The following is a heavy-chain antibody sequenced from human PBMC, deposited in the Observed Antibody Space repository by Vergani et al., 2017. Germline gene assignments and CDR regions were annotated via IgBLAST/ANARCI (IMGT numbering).Heavy chain of an antibody. Sequence: QVQLVQSGGGVVQPGGSLRLSCIASGFTFSDYGMHWVRQAPGKGMEWIAFIRFDGETQYYSDSVKGRFTISRDNAKNSLYLQMNSLRAEDTALYYCVKDIAASGNYWYFDLWGRGTLVTVSS. CDR1: GFTFSDYG. CDR3: VKDIAASGNYWYFDL. CDR2: IRFDGETQ. V-gene: IGHV3-30*02. J-gene: IGHJ2*01. D-gene: IGHD6-13*01.